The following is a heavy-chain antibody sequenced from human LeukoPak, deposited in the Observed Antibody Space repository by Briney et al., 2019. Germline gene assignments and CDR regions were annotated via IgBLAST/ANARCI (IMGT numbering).Heavy chain of an antibody. CDR1: GYTFSDYY. CDR2: INSNSGGA. Sequence: ASVKVSCKASGYTFSDYYMHWVRQVPGQGLEWMGWINSNSGGASYAQKFQGRVTMTRDTSISTAYMELSRLTSDDTAVYYCARHPGSYHYWGQGTLATVSS. D-gene: IGHD1-26*01. CDR3: ARHPGSYHY. J-gene: IGHJ4*02. V-gene: IGHV1-2*02.